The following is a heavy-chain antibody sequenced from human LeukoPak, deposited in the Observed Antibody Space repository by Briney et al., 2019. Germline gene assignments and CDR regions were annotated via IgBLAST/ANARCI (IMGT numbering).Heavy chain of an antibody. V-gene: IGHV3-11*04. Sequence: VGSLRLSCAASGFTFNDYYMSWIRQAPGKGLEWVSYISSSGSTIYYADSVKGRFTISRDNAKNSLYLQMNSLRAEDTAVYYCARRFGSCSSTSCYLAYYYYMDVWGKGTTVTVSS. D-gene: IGHD2-2*01. J-gene: IGHJ6*03. CDR3: ARRFGSCSSTSCYLAYYYYMDV. CDR2: ISSSGSTI. CDR1: GFTFNDYY.